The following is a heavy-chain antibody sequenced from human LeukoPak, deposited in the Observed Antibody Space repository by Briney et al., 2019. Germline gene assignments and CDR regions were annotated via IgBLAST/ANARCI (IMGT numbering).Heavy chain of an antibody. CDR1: GFTFSSYA. CDR2: VSGSGGNT. Sequence: GGSLRLSCAASGFTFSSYAITWVPQAPGKGLEWVSAVSGSGGNTSYADSVKGRFPISRDNSKNTLYLQMNGLRAEDTAVYYCAKDRSSGWYTTLDYWGQGVLVTVSS. D-gene: IGHD6-19*01. V-gene: IGHV3-23*01. J-gene: IGHJ4*02. CDR3: AKDRSSGWYTTLDY.